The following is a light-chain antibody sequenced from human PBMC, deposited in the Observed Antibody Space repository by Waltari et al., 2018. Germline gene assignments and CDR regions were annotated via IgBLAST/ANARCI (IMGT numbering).Light chain of an antibody. CDR2: DAS. CDR1: QSVGNY. Sequence: EIVLTQSPATLSLSPGERATLSCRASQSVGNYLAWYRQKPGQAPRLLIFDASNRATGIPARFSGSGSRTDFTLTISSLEPEDFAVYYCQQRSNWSPALTFGGGTRVEIK. V-gene: IGKV3-11*01. J-gene: IGKJ4*01. CDR3: QQRSNWSPALT.